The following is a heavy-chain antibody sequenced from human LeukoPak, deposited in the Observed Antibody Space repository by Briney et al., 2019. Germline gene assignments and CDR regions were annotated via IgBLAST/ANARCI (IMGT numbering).Heavy chain of an antibody. CDR1: GYTFTSYD. D-gene: IGHD5-12*01. CDR2: MNPNSGNT. J-gene: IGHJ3*02. CDR3: ARDETYRGAFDI. Sequence: ASVKVSCKASGYTFTSYDINWVRQATGQGLEWMGWMNPNSGNTGYAQKFQGRVTITRNTSISTAYMELSSLRSEDTAVDYCARDETYRGAFDIWGQGTMVTVSS. V-gene: IGHV1-8*03.